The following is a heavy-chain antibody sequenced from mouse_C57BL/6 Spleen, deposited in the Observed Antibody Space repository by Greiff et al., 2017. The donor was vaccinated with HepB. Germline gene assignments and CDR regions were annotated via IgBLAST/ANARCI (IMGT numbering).Heavy chain of an antibody. V-gene: IGHV1-59*01. CDR2: IDPSDSYT. J-gene: IGHJ3*01. D-gene: IGHD2-2*01. CDR1: GYTFTSFW. CDR3: ARSGYDDGFAY. Sequence: QVQLQQPGAELVRPGTSVKLSCKASGYTFTSFWMHWVKQRPGQGLEWIGVIDPSDSYTNYNQKFKGKATLTVDTSSSTAYMQLSSLTSEDSAVYYCARSGYDDGFAYWGQGTLVTVSA.